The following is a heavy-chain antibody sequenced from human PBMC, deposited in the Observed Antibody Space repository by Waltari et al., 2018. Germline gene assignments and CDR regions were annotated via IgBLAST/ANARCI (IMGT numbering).Heavy chain of an antibody. CDR2: ISSSSSTI. Sequence: EVQLVESGGGLVQPGGSLRLSCAASGFTFSSYSMNWVRQAPGKGLEWGSYISSSSSTIYYADSVKGRFTISRDNAKNSLYLQMNSLRAEDTAVYYCARPKDCSGGSCYRREGWGQGTTVTVSS. CDR1: GFTFSSYS. D-gene: IGHD2-15*01. V-gene: IGHV3-48*01. J-gene: IGHJ6*02. CDR3: ARPKDCSGGSCYRREG.